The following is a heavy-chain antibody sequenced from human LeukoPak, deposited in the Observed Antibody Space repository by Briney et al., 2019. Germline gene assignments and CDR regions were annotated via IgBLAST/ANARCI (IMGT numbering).Heavy chain of an antibody. J-gene: IGHJ4*02. CDR1: GGSISSYY. CDR2: IYYSGST. V-gene: IGHV4-59*12. Sequence: SETLSLTCTVSGGSISSYYWSWIRQPPGKGLEWIGYIYYSGSTNYNPSLKSRVSMSVDTSKSQFSLNLNSVTAADTAVYYCARSSSSSVSSFFVYWGQGTLVTVSS. D-gene: IGHD6-13*01. CDR3: ARSSSSSVSSFFVY.